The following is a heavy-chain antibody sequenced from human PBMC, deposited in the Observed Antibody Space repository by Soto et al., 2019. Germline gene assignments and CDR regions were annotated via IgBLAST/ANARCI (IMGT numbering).Heavy chain of an antibody. CDR3: ARDLSFARYDFGEGGFDP. D-gene: IGHD3-10*01. CDR2: IIPIFGTA. J-gene: IGHJ5*02. V-gene: IGHV1-69*13. CDR1: GGTFSSYA. Sequence: SVKVSCKASGGTFSSYAISWVRQAPGQGLEWMGGIIPIFGTANYAQKFQGRVTITADESTSTAYMELSSLRSEDTAVYYCARDLSFARYDFGEGGFDPWGQGTLVTASS.